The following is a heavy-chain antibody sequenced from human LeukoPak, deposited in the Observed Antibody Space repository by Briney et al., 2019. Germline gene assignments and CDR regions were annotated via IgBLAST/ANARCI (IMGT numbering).Heavy chain of an antibody. D-gene: IGHD3-16*01. V-gene: IGHV4-59*01. CDR3: ARGGDKWDY. Sequence: SETLSLTCSVSGGSITSYYWSWIRQPPGKGLEWIGYIYYSGSTNYNPSLKSRVTIAVDTSKNQFSLKLSSVTAADTAVYYCARGGDKWDYWGQGTLVTVSS. J-gene: IGHJ4*02. CDR2: IYYSGST. CDR1: GGSITSYY.